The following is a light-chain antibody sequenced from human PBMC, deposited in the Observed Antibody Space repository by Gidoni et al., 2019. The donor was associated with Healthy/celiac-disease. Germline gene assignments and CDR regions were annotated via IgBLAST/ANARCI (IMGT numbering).Light chain of an antibody. CDR3: CSYAGSSTFVV. Sequence: SALTQPASVAGSPGQSITISCTGTSSTVGSYDLFSWYQHHPGKAPKLMISAGSKRPSGVSNRFSGSKSGNTAFLTISGLQAEDEADYYCCSYAGSSTFVVFGGGTKLTVL. CDR1: SSTVGSYDL. CDR2: AGS. V-gene: IGLV2-23*03. J-gene: IGLJ2*01.